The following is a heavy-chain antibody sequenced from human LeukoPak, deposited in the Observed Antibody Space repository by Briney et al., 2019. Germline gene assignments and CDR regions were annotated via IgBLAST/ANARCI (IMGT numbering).Heavy chain of an antibody. CDR1: GFTFSSNV. CDR3: VRVANGATFDY. V-gene: IGHV3-23*01. D-gene: IGHD5-12*01. J-gene: IGHJ4*02. Sequence: PPGGSLRLSCAASGFTFSSNVMIWARQAPGKGLEWVSSIPASGGSTYYAHSVKGRFTIFRDNSKNSLYLQLNSLRAEDTAVYYCVRVANGATFDYWGRGTLVTVSS. CDR2: IPASGGST.